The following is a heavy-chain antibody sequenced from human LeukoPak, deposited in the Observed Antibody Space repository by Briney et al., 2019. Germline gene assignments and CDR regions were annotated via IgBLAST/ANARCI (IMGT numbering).Heavy chain of an antibody. J-gene: IGHJ3*02. CDR1: GGSISSYY. D-gene: IGHD1-14*01. Sequence: SETLSLTCTVSGGSISSYYWSWIRQPPGKGLEWIGYIYYSGSTNYNPSLKSRVTISVDTSKNQFSLKLSSVTAADTAVYYCARKTEEAAFDIWGQGTMVTVSS. V-gene: IGHV4-59*01. CDR2: IYYSGST. CDR3: ARKTEEAAFDI.